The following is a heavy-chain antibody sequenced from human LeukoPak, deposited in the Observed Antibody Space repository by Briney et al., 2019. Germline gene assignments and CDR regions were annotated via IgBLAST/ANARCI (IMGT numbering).Heavy chain of an antibody. V-gene: IGHV3-64*02. J-gene: IGHJ4*02. Sequence: GGSLRLSCAASGFTFSTYAMHWVRQAPGKGLEHVSSISSGGVNTYYADSVRGRFTISRDNPKNTLYLHMGSLRAEDMAVYYCAREEAPVGGSPFDYWGQGTLVTVSS. CDR2: ISSGGVNT. D-gene: IGHD1-26*01. CDR3: AREEAPVGGSPFDY. CDR1: GFTFSTYA.